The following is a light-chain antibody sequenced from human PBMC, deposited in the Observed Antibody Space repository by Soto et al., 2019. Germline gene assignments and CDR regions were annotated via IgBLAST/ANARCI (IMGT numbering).Light chain of an antibody. CDR1: SGDIGSYNR. V-gene: IGLV2-14*01. J-gene: IGLJ1*01. CDR2: EVT. CDR3: SSYTNINTRACV. Sequence: QSVLTQPASVSGSPGQSTTISSTGTSGDIGSYNRVSWYQQHPGKAPKLIIYEVTDRPSGVSNRFSGSKSGNTASLTISGLQAEDEAEYYCSSYTNINTRACVFGTGTKVTVL.